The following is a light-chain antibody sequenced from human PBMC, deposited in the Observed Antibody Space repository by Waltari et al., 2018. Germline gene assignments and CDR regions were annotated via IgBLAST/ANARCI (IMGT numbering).Light chain of an antibody. CDR3: QTWGTGIRV. V-gene: IGLV4-69*01. CDR1: SGHSNYA. Sequence: QLVVTQSPSASASLGASVKLTCTLSSGHSNYAVAWHQQQPEKGPRYLMIVNSDGSHTKGAGSPDRFSGASSWAERYLTISSLQSGDEADYYCQTWGTGIRVFGGGTKLTVL. CDR2: VNSDGSH. J-gene: IGLJ3*02.